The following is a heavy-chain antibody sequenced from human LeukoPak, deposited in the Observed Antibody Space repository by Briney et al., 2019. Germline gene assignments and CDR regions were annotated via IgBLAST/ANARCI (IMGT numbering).Heavy chain of an antibody. CDR3: ARDPSTFGGVIVNTEFYFDY. Sequence: HPGGSLRLSCAASGFTFSSYAMSWVRQAPGKGLEWVSAISGSGGSTYYADSVKGRFTISRDNSKNTLYLQMNSLRAEDTAVYYCARDPSTFGGVIVNTEFYFDYWGQGTLVTVSS. D-gene: IGHD3-16*02. V-gene: IGHV3-23*01. CDR1: GFTFSSYA. CDR2: ISGSGGST. J-gene: IGHJ4*02.